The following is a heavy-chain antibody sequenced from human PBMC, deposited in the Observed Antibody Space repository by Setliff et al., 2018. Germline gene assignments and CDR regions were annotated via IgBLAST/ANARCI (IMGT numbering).Heavy chain of an antibody. CDR3: RYWSGYYNNDY. D-gene: IGHD3-3*01. Sequence: SETLSLTCTVYGGSFTNYYWGWIRQSPGKGLEWTGEINHSGSTNYNPSLKSRLTISVDASTNQFSLKLYSVTAADTAVYYCRYWSGYYNNDYWGQGTLVIVSS. J-gene: IGHJ4*02. CDR1: GGSFTNYY. CDR2: INHSGST. V-gene: IGHV4-34*01.